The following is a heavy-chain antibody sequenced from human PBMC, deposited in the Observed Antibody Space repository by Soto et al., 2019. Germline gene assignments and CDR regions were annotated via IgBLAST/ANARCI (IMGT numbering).Heavy chain of an antibody. CDR2: ISAYNGNT. Sequence: ASVKFYCKASGYTFTSYGIIWVRQALGQGLEWMGWISAYNGNTNYAQKLQGRVTMTTDTSTSTAYMELRSLRSDDTAVYYCARYYDSSGYWPADYWGQGTLVTVSS. V-gene: IGHV1-18*01. J-gene: IGHJ4*02. D-gene: IGHD3-22*01. CDR1: GYTFTSYG. CDR3: ARYYDSSGYWPADY.